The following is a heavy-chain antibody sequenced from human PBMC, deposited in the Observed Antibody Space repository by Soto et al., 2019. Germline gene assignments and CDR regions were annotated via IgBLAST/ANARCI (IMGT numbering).Heavy chain of an antibody. CDR1: GYSFINYA. CDR2: ISTSNGDT. D-gene: IGHD4-17*01. Sequence: QVQLVQSGAEVKEPGASVRVSCRASGYSFINYAIFWVRQAPGQGLEWMGWISTSNGDTNYAQKFQGRISMTTDTSTSTAYVELRSLSYDDTAVYYCVRDMTVSTGDYWGQGTLVTVSS. CDR3: VRDMTVSTGDY. V-gene: IGHV1-18*01. J-gene: IGHJ4*02.